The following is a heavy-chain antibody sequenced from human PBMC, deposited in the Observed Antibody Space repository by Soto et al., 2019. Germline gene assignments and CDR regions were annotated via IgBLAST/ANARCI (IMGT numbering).Heavy chain of an antibody. CDR1: GFTFSTYS. D-gene: IGHD3-22*01. CDR3: ARAPSSGYYSDY. Sequence: GSLRLSCAASGFTFSTYSMNWVRQAPGKGLEWVSFISSSSSYIYYADSVKGRFTISRDNSKNSLYLQMNSLRAEDTAVYYCARAPSSGYYSDYWGHGTLVTVSS. CDR2: ISSSSSYI. J-gene: IGHJ4*01. V-gene: IGHV3-21*01.